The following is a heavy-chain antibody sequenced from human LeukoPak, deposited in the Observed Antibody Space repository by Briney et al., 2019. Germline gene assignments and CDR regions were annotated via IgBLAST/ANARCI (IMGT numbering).Heavy chain of an antibody. CDR3: ARDFDYYGSGGNWFDP. V-gene: IGHV3-21*01. CDR1: GFTFSSYS. Sequence: SGGSLRLSCAASGFTFSSYSMNWVRQAPGKGLEWVSSISSSSSYIYYADSVKGRFTISRDNAKNSLYLQMNSLRAEDTAVYYCARDFDYYGSGGNWFDPWGQGTLVTVSS. D-gene: IGHD3-10*01. CDR2: ISSSSSYI. J-gene: IGHJ5*02.